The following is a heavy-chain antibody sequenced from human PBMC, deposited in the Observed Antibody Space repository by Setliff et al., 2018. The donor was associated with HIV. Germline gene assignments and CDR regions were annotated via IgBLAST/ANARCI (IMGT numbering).Heavy chain of an antibody. CDR3: ARGQGPVDY. J-gene: IGHJ4*02. CDR1: GYIFSHYY. V-gene: IGHV1-2*04. CDR2: ISPNSGGT. Sequence: ASVKVSCKASGYIFSHYYTHWVRQAPGQGLEWMGRISPNSGGTHYPQKFQGWVTLTSDTSISTAYMELSGLRSDDTAVYYCARGQGPVDYWGQGTLVTVSS.